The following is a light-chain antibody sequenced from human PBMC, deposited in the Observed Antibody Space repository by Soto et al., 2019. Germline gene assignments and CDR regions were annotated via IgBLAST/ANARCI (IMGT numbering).Light chain of an antibody. CDR1: QGISNY. V-gene: IGKV1-27*01. CDR2: AAS. Sequence: DIQMTRSPSSLSASVGERVAITCRASQGISNYLAWYQQKPGKVPKLLIYAASTLQSGVPSRFSGSGSGTDFTLTISSLQPEDVATYYCQKYNSAPRTFGPGTKVDIK. J-gene: IGKJ3*01. CDR3: QKYNSAPRT.